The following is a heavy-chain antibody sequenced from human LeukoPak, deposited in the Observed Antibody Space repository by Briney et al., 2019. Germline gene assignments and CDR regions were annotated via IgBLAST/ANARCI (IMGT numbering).Heavy chain of an antibody. D-gene: IGHD3-22*01. V-gene: IGHV3-30*03. CDR3: ARDHMWSIGAFRYDSSGYYPDY. CDR2: ISFDGNSK. J-gene: IGHJ4*02. CDR1: GFVFSSYG. Sequence: GGSLRLSCAASGFVFSSYGMHWVRQSPGKGLQWVAVISFDGNSKYYGDSVKDRFTISRDNSKNTVYLQMNSLRAEDTAVYYCARDHMWSIGAFRYDSSGYYPDYWGQGTLVTVSS.